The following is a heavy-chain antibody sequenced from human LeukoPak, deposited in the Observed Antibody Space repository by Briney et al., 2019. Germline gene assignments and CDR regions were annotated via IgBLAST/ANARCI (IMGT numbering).Heavy chain of an antibody. CDR3: ARQYYYDSSGYSLDY. CDR1: GGSISSYY. Sequence: SETLSLTCTVSGGSISSYYWSWIRQPPGEGLEWIAYIYYSGSTSYNPSLKSRVTISVDTSKNQFSLKLSSVTAADTAVYYCARQYYYDSSGYSLDYWGQGTLVTVSS. J-gene: IGHJ4*02. CDR2: IYYSGST. V-gene: IGHV4-59*08. D-gene: IGHD3-22*01.